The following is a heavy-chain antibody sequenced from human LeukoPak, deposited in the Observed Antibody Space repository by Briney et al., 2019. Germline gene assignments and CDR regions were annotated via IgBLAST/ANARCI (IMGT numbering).Heavy chain of an antibody. J-gene: IGHJ4*02. CDR2: IYYSGST. V-gene: IGHV4-59*11. D-gene: IGHD5-18*01. Sequence: SETLSPTCTVSGGPISSHYWSWIRQPPGKGLEWIGYIYYSGSTNYNPSLKSRVTISVDTSKNQFSLKLSSVTAADTAVYYCASGSYSYGYPYFDYWGQGTLVTVSS. CDR3: ASGSYSYGYPYFDY. CDR1: GGPISSHY.